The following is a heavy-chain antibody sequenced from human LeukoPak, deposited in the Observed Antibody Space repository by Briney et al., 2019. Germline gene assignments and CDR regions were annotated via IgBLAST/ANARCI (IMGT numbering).Heavy chain of an antibody. CDR1: GGSISSGDYY. Sequence: PSETLSLTCTVSGGSISSGDYYWSWIRQPPGKGLEWIGYIYYSGSTYYNPSLKSRVTISVDTSKNQFSLNLSSVTAADTAVYYCARDVEAYGSFDPWGQGTLVTVSS. J-gene: IGHJ5*02. CDR2: IYYSGST. CDR3: ARDVEAYGSFDP. V-gene: IGHV4-30-4*01. D-gene: IGHD3-10*01.